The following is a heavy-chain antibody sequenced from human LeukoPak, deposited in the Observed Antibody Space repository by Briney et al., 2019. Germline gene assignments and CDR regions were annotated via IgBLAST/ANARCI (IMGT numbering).Heavy chain of an antibody. CDR2: ISWNSGSV. J-gene: IGHJ4*02. Sequence: GGSLRLSCAASGFTFDDYAMHWVRQAPGKGLEWVSGISWNSGSVGYADSVKGRFTISRDNAKNSLYLQMNSLRAEDTALYYCAKGTVSGYYYTLGYWGQGTLVTVSS. D-gene: IGHD3-22*01. V-gene: IGHV3-9*01. CDR1: GFTFDDYA. CDR3: AKGTVSGYYYTLGY.